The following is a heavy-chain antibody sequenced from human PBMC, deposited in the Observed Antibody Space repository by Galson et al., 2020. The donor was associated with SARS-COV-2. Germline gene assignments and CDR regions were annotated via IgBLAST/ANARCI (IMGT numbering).Heavy chain of an antibody. V-gene: IGHV1-2*02. J-gene: IGHJ5*02. CDR1: GYTFTGYY. CDR3: ARDSGYYYDTSGYYSGWFDP. Sequence: GESLKISCKASGYTFTGYYMNWVRHAPGQGLEWMGSINPDSGGTNYAPKFQGRVTMTRDTSISTVYMELSRLRSDDTAVYFCARDSGYYYDTSGYYSGWFDPWGQGTLVTVSS. CDR2: INPDSGGT. D-gene: IGHD3-22*01.